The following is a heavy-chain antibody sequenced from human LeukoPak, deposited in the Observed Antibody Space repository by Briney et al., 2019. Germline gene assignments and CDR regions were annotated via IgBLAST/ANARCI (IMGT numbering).Heavy chain of an antibody. J-gene: IGHJ3*02. CDR1: GYTFTSYG. D-gene: IGHD1-1*01. V-gene: IGHV1-18*01. CDR3: ARDRGSPVQLERPGAFDI. CDR2: ISAYNGNT. Sequence: ASVKVSCKASGYTFTSYGISWVRRAPGQGLEWMGWISAYNGNTNYAQKLQGRVTMTTDTSTSTAYMELRSLRSDGTAVYYCARDRGSPVQLERPGAFDIWGQGTMVTVSS.